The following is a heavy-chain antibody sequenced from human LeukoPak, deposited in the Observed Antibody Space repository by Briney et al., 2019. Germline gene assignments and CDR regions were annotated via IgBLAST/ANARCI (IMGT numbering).Heavy chain of an antibody. CDR1: GFTFSNAW. CDR3: THQLPKSEAFDI. CDR2: INSKTDGRTT. J-gene: IGHJ3*02. D-gene: IGHD2-2*01. Sequence: PGGSLRLSCAASGFTFSNAWMSWVRQAPGKGLEWVGRINSKTDGRTTDYAAPVKGRFTISRDDSKNTLYLQMNSLKTEDTAVYYCTHQLPKSEAFDIWGQGTMVTVSS. V-gene: IGHV3-15*01.